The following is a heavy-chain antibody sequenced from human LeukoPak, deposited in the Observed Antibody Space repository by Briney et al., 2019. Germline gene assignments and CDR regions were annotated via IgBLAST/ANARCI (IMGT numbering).Heavy chain of an antibody. CDR2: INHSGST. Sequence: SETLSLTCAVYGGSFSGYYWRWIRQPPGKGMEWIGEINHSGSTNYNPSLKSRVTISVDTSKNQFSLKLSSVTAADTAVYYCARGIAARSPDFDYWGQGTLVTVSS. D-gene: IGHD6-6*01. J-gene: IGHJ4*02. CDR1: GGSFSGYY. V-gene: IGHV4-34*01. CDR3: ARGIAARSPDFDY.